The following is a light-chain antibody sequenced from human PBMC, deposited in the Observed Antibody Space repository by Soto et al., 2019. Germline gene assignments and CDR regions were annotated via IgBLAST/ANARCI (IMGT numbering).Light chain of an antibody. V-gene: IGKV3-11*01. Sequence: EIVLTQSPATLSLSPGERATLSCRASQSVSSYLDWYQQKPGQAPRLLIYDASNRATGIPARFSGSGSGTDFTLTISSLEPEDFAVYYCQQRSNWPITFGQGTRLEN. J-gene: IGKJ5*01. CDR2: DAS. CDR3: QQRSNWPIT. CDR1: QSVSSY.